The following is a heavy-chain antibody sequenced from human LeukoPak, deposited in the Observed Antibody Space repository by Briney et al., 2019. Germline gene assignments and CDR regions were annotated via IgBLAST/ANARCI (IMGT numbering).Heavy chain of an antibody. Sequence: GASVKVSCKASGGTFSSYAISWVRQAPGQGLEWMGGIIPIFGTANYAQKFQGRATITTDESTSTAYMELSSLRSEDTAVYYCGYYYGSGSQYDYYYYYMDVWGKGTTVTVSS. D-gene: IGHD3-10*01. CDR2: IIPIFGTA. CDR1: GGTFSSYA. CDR3: GYYYGSGSQYDYYYYYMDV. J-gene: IGHJ6*03. V-gene: IGHV1-69*05.